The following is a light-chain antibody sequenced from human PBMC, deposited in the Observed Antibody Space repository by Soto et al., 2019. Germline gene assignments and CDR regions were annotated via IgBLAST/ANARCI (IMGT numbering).Light chain of an antibody. Sequence: QSALTQSASVSGSPGQSITISCTGTSSDVGNYNYFSWYQQHPGEVTKLIIFNVNNRPSGVSNRFSGSKSGNTASLTISGLQAEDEADYYCSSFTSSTTYVFGTGTKLTVL. J-gene: IGLJ1*01. CDR1: SSDVGNYNY. V-gene: IGLV2-14*01. CDR3: SSFTSSTTYV. CDR2: NVN.